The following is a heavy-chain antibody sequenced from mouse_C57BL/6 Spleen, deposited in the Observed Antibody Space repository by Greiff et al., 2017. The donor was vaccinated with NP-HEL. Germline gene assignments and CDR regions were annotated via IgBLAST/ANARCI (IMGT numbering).Heavy chain of an antibody. D-gene: IGHD2-1*01. J-gene: IGHJ2*01. Sequence: QVQLQQSGAELVRPGASVTLSCKASGYTFTDYEMHWVKQTPVHGLEWIGAIDPETGGTAYNQKFKGKAILTADKSSSTAYMELRSLTSEDSAVYYGTRKGYGNLDYWGQGTTLTVSS. CDR1: GYTFTDYE. V-gene: IGHV1-15*01. CDR3: TRKGYGNLDY. CDR2: IDPETGGT.